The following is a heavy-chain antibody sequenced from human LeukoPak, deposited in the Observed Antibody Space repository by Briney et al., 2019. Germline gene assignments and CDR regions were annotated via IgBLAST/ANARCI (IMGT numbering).Heavy chain of an antibody. CDR2: IDYSGST. V-gene: IGHV4-59*01. J-gene: IGHJ3*02. CDR3: AREGIYYYDSSGSSGAFDI. D-gene: IGHD3-22*01. CDR1: GGSISSYY. Sequence: KPSETLSLTCTVSGGSISSYYWSWIRQPPGKGLEWIGYIDYSGSTNYNPSLKRRVTISVDTSKNQFSLKLSSVPAADTAVYYCAREGIYYYDSSGSSGAFDIWGQGTMVTVSS.